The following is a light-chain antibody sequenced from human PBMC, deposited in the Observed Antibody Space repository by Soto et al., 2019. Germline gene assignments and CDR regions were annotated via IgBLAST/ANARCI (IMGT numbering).Light chain of an antibody. J-gene: IGLJ1*01. CDR3: AAWDDSLHGYV. Sequence: QSVPSQPPSASWTAGEMVTISCSGSSSNIGSNYVYWYQQLPGTAPKLLIYSNDQRPSGVPDRFSGSKSGTSASLAISGLRSEDEADYYCAAWDDSLHGYVFATGPKVTVL. CDR1: SSNIGSNY. CDR2: SND. V-gene: IGLV1-47*02.